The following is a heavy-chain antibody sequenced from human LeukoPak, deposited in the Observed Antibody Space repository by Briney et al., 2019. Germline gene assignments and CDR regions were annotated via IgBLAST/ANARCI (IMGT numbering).Heavy chain of an antibody. V-gene: IGHV4-59*08. D-gene: IGHD1/OR15-1a*01. CDR3: ARHGGTVAINDAFDI. CDR1: GGSIFSYY. J-gene: IGHJ3*02. Sequence: PSETLSLTCTVSGGSIFSYYWSWIRQPPGKGLEWIGYIYYSGRTSYNPSLKNRVTISVDTSNNQFSLKLDSVTAADTAVYYCARHGGTVAINDAFDIWGQGTMVTVSS. CDR2: IYYSGRT.